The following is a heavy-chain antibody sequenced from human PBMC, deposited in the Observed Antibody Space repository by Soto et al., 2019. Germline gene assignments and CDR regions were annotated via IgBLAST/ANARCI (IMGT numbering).Heavy chain of an antibody. Sequence: GASVKVSCKASGYTFTSYGISWVRQAPGQGLEWMGWIIAYNGNTNYAQKLQGRVTMTTDTSTSTAYMELRSLRSDDTAVYYCARELTRGGATAPLYWGQGTLVTVSS. J-gene: IGHJ4*02. CDR2: IIAYNGNT. CDR3: ARELTRGGATAPLY. D-gene: IGHD1-26*01. CDR1: GYTFTSYG. V-gene: IGHV1-18*01.